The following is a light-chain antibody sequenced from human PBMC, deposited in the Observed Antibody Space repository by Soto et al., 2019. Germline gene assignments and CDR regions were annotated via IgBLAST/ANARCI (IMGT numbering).Light chain of an antibody. Sequence: QSVLTQPASVSGSPGQSITISCTGTSSDVGGYNYVSWYRQHPGKAPKLMIYEVSNRPLGFSNRFPGSKSGNTASLTISGLQAEDEADYYCSSYTSSSTLYVFGTGTKVTVL. V-gene: IGLV2-14*01. CDR2: EVS. J-gene: IGLJ1*01. CDR1: SSDVGGYNY. CDR3: SSYTSSSTLYV.